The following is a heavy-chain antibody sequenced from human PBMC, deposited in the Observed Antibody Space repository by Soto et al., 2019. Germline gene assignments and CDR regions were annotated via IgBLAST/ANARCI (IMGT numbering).Heavy chain of an antibody. V-gene: IGHV4-39*01. D-gene: IGHD2-21*01. Sequence: TSETLSLTCTVSGGSISSSSYYWGWIRQPPGKGLEWIGSIYYSGSTYYNPSLKSRVTISVDTSKNQFSLKLSSVTAADTAVYYCARHRLSIRDSNFDYWGQGTLVTVSS. CDR1: GGSISSSSYY. J-gene: IGHJ4*02. CDR2: IYYSGST. CDR3: ARHRLSIRDSNFDY.